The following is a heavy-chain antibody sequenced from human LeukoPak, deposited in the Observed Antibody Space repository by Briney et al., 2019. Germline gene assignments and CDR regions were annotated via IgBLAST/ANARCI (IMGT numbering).Heavy chain of an antibody. CDR1: GGSFSGYY. V-gene: IGHV4-34*01. CDR3: ARDRFGYCSSTSCRNWFDP. J-gene: IGHJ5*02. Sequence: SETLSLTCAVYGGSFSGYYWSWIRQPPGKGLEWIGEINHSGSTNYNPSLKSRVTISVDTSKNQFSLKLSSVTAADTAVYYCARDRFGYCSSTSCRNWFDPWGQGTLVTVSS. CDR2: INHSGST. D-gene: IGHD2-2*03.